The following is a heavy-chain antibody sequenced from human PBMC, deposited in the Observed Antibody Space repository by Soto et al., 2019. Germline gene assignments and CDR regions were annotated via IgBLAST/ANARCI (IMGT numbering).Heavy chain of an antibody. CDR3: ARRYCSSTGCYGGRYFDY. J-gene: IGHJ4*02. D-gene: IGHD2-2*01. Sequence: EVQLVESGGGLVQPGGSLRLSCAASGFTFSSYWMSWVRQAPGKGLEWVANIKQDGSEKYYADSVKGRFTISRDNAKNSLYRQMNSLRGEDTAVYYCARRYCSSTGCYGGRYFDYWGQGTLVTVSS. CDR2: IKQDGSEK. V-gene: IGHV3-7*01. CDR1: GFTFSSYW.